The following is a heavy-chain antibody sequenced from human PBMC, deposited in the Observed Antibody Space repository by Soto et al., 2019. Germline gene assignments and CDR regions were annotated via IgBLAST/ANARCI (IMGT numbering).Heavy chain of an antibody. D-gene: IGHD2-15*01. V-gene: IGHV1-24*01. CDR2: FDPEDGET. CDR3: AKTPDHIVVVVAATIEIVWFDP. J-gene: IGHJ5*02. CDR1: GYTLTELS. Sequence: ASVKVSCKVSGYTLTELSMHWVRQAPGKGLEWMGGFDPEDGETVYAQKFQGRVTMTEDTSTDTAYMELSSLRSEDTAVYYCAKTPDHIVVVVAATIEIVWFDPWGQGTLVTVSS.